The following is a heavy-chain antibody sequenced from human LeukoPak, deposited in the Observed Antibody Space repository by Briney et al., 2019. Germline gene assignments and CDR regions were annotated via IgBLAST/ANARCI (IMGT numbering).Heavy chain of an antibody. D-gene: IGHD2-2*01. CDR3: ARDTNIVVVPAATPGSYNWFDP. CDR2: ISAYNGNT. J-gene: IGHJ5*02. CDR1: GYTFTSYG. Sequence: GASVKVSCKASGYTFTSYGISWVRQAPGQGLEWMGWISAYNGNTNYAQKLQGRVTMTTDTSTSTAYMELRSLRSDDTAVYYCARDTNIVVVPAATPGSYNWFDPWGQGTLVTVSS. V-gene: IGHV1-18*01.